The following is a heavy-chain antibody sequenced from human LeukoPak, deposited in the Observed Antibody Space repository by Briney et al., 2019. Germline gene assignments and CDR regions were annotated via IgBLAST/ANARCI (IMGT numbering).Heavy chain of an antibody. CDR3: ARVTATGTWTFDI. CDR2: MNPNSGNT. J-gene: IGHJ3*02. Sequence: GASVKVSCKASGDSFTINDINWVRQATGQGLEWMGWMNPNSGNTGYAQKFQGRVTMTRNTSISTAYMGLTDLRSEDTAVYYCARVTATGTWTFDIWGQGTTVTVSS. D-gene: IGHD1-7*01. V-gene: IGHV1-8*01. CDR1: GDSFTIND.